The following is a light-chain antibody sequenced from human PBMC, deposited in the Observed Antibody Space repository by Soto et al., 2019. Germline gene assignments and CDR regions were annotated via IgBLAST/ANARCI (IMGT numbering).Light chain of an antibody. J-gene: IGKJ1*01. CDR1: QSISSW. CDR3: QQYSSYWT. CDR2: DAS. Sequence: DIQMTQSPSTLSASVGDRVTITCRASQSISSWLAWYHQKPGKAPKFLIYDASNLESGVPSRFSGSGSGTEFTLTISSLQPDDFATYYCQQYSSYWTCGQGTKVDI. V-gene: IGKV1-5*01.